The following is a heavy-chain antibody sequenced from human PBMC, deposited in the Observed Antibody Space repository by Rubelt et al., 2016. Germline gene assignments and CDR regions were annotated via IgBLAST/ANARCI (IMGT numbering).Heavy chain of an antibody. D-gene: IGHD1-7*01. Sequence: QAQLVQSGPEVKRPGASVKVSCKSSGYRFTSYGISWVRQAPGQGLEWMGRISTHNGNTNFAQNFQGRITMTTDTSTSTAYMELKSLRSDDTAIYYCANLLGTTNFYYYYAMDVWGQGTTVTVSS. CDR1: GYRFTSYG. CDR3: ANLLGTTNFYYYYAMDV. V-gene: IGHV1-18*01. J-gene: IGHJ6*02. CDR2: ISTHNGNT.